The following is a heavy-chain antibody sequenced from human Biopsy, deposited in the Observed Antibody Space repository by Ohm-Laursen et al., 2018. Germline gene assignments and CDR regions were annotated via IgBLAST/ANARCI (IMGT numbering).Heavy chain of an antibody. CDR1: GYNFISYS. Sequence: GASVKVSCKTSGYNFISYSINWVRQAPGQGLEWMGWIRPLNGDTKYGQKFQDRVTMTTDTSTSTVYMELTSLRSDDTAVYYCARGEVTFGELIVSIDPWGQGTLVTVSS. CDR2: IRPLNGDT. J-gene: IGHJ5*02. D-gene: IGHD3-16*02. V-gene: IGHV1-18*01. CDR3: ARGEVTFGELIVSIDP.